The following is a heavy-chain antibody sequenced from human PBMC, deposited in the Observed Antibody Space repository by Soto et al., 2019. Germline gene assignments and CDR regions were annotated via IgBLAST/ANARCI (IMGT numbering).Heavy chain of an antibody. V-gene: IGHV1-18*01. CDR3: ARDLAEDNSGYYYASPGYYYYYGRDV. J-gene: IGHJ6*02. D-gene: IGHD3-22*01. Sequence: QVQLVQSGAEVKKPGASVKVSCKASGYTFTSYSISWVRQAPGQGLEWMGWISVYTGNTKYAQRLQGRVTMTTDTSTSTAYMELRSLRSDDTAVYYCARDLAEDNSGYYYASPGYYYYYGRDVWGQGTTVTVSS. CDR2: ISVYTGNT. CDR1: GYTFTSYS.